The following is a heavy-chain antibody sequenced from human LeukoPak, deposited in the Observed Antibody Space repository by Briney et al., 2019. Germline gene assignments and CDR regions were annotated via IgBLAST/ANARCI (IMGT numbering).Heavy chain of an antibody. Sequence: GESLKISCKGSGYSFTSYWIGWVRQMPGKGLEWMGIIYPGDSDTRYSPSFQGQVTISADKSISTAYLQWSSLKASDTAMYYCASRIPQYCSGGSCYLYYWSQGTLVTVSS. D-gene: IGHD2-15*01. CDR1: GYSFTSYW. J-gene: IGHJ4*02. CDR3: ASRIPQYCSGGSCYLYY. CDR2: IYPGDSDT. V-gene: IGHV5-51*01.